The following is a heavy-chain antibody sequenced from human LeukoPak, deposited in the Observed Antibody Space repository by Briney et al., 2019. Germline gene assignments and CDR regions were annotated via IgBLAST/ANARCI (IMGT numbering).Heavy chain of an antibody. V-gene: IGHV1-69*13. CDR3: AKATTGIAVAGIHFDY. J-gene: IGHJ4*02. Sequence: GASVKVSCKASGGTFSSYAISWVRQAPGQGLEWMGGIIPIFGTANYAQKFQGRVTITADESTSTAYMELSSLRSEDTAVYYCAKATTGIAVAGIHFDYWGQGTLVTVSS. CDR2: IIPIFGTA. D-gene: IGHD6-19*01. CDR1: GGTFSSYA.